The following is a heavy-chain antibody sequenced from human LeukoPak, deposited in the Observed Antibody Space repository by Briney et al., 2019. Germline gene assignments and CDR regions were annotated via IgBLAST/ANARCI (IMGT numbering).Heavy chain of an antibody. CDR2: IYYSGST. CDR3: ALKGNGWFDP. D-gene: IGHD1-1*01. CDR1: GGSISSGDYY. V-gene: IGHV4-30-4*01. Sequence: SETLSLTCTVSGGSISSGDYYWSWIRQPPGKGLEWIGYIYYSGSTYYNPSLKSRVTISVDTSRSQFSLSLSSMTAADTAVYYCALKGNGWFDPWGQGTLVTVSS. J-gene: IGHJ5*02.